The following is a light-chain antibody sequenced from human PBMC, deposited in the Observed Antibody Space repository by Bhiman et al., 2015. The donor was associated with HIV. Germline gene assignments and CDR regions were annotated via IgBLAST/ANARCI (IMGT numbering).Light chain of an antibody. CDR1: SSDVGGYNH. Sequence: QSALTQPASVSGSPGQSITISCTGTSSDVGGYNHVSWYQQHPGKAPRLMIYDVSNRPSGISNRFSGSKSDNTASLTISGLQAEDEADYYCSSFTSSSTLVFGGGTQLTVL. CDR3: SSFTSSSTLV. CDR2: DVS. J-gene: IGLJ2*01. V-gene: IGLV2-14*03.